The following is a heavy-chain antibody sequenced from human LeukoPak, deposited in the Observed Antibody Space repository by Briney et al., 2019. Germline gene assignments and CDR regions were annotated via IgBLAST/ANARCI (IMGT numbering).Heavy chain of an antibody. Sequence: SVKVSCKASGGTFSSYAISWVRQAPGQGLEWMGGIIPIFGTANYAQKFQGRVTITADESTSTAYMELSSLRSEDTAVYYCARVMGYSGSYSLDAFDIWGQGTMVTVPS. V-gene: IGHV1-69*01. CDR1: GGTFSSYA. CDR2: IIPIFGTA. D-gene: IGHD1-26*01. CDR3: ARVMGYSGSYSLDAFDI. J-gene: IGHJ3*02.